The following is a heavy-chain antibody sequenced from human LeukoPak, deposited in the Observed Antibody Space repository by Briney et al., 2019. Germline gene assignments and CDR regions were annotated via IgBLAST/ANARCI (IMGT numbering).Heavy chain of an antibody. CDR1: GGSISSYY. CDR2: IYYSGST. Sequence: PSETLSLTCTVSGGSISSYYWSWIRQPPGKGLEWIGYIYYSGSTNYNPSLKSRVTISVDTSKNQFSLKLSSVTAADTAVYYCARRRRPRTYYFDYWGQGTLVTVSS. J-gene: IGHJ4*02. D-gene: IGHD4-17*01. V-gene: IGHV4-59*12. CDR3: ARRRRPRTYYFDY.